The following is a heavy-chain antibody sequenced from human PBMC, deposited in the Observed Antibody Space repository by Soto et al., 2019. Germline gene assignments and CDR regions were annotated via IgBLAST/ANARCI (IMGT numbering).Heavy chain of an antibody. V-gene: IGHV3-48*02. CDR1: GFTFSTYS. CDR3: ARDNGMAGSFDP. D-gene: IGHD2-8*01. J-gene: IGHJ5*02. Sequence: GGSLSLSCTASGFTFSTYSMNWVRQAPGKGLEWISYITSSSTTIFYADSVKGRFTISRDNAKNSLYLQMSSLRDEDTAVYYCARDNGMAGSFDPWGQGTLVTVSS. CDR2: ITSSSTTI.